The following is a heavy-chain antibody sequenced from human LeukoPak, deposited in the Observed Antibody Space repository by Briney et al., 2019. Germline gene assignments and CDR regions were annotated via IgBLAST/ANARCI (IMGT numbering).Heavy chain of an antibody. D-gene: IGHD2-2*02. J-gene: IGHJ5*02. CDR1: GYTFNSYD. CDR3: ARLYCSSTSCYTEYNWFDP. V-gene: IGHV1-8*03. CDR2: MNPNSGNT. Sequence: ASVKVSGKPSGYTFNSYDINGVRQATGHGLEWMVWMNPNSGNTYYAQKYRGRVTITRNTSISTAYMELSSLRSEDTAVYYCARLYCSSTSCYTEYNWFDPWGQGTLVTVSS.